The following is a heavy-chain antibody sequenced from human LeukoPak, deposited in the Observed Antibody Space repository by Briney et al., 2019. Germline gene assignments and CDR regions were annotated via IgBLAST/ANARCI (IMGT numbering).Heavy chain of an antibody. CDR3: ARASRRFRGVIIFDY. CDR1: GYTFTGYY. CDR2: INPNSGGT. Sequence: ASVKVSCKASGYTFTGYYMHWVRHAPGQGLEWMGWINPNSGGTNYAQKFQGRVTMTRDTSISTAYMELSRLRSDDTAVYYCARASRRFRGVIIFDYWGEGTLVTVSS. D-gene: IGHD3-10*01. J-gene: IGHJ4*02. V-gene: IGHV1-2*02.